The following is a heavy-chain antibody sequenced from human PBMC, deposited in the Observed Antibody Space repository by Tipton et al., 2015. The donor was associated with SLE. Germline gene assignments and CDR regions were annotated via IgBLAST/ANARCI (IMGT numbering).Heavy chain of an antibody. Sequence: LRLSCTVSGGSISSSSYYWGWIRQPPGKGLEWIGSIYYSGSTYYNPSLKSRVTISVDTSKNQFSLKLSSVTAADTAVYYCARVGYFQHWGQGTLVTVSS. J-gene: IGHJ1*01. CDR1: GGSISSSSYY. CDR3: ARVGYFQH. V-gene: IGHV4-39*07. CDR2: IYYSGST.